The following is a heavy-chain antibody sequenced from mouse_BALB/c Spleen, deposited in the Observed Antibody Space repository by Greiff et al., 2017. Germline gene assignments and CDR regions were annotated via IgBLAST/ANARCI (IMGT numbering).Heavy chain of an antibody. CDR3: ARYDYDRYDYAMDY. J-gene: IGHJ4*01. V-gene: IGHV3-2*02. CDR1: GYSITSDYA. D-gene: IGHD2-4*01. Sequence: EVQLQQSGPGLVKPSQSLSLTCTVTGYSITSDYAWNWIRQFPGNKLEWMGYISYSGSTSYNTSLKSRISITRDTSKNQFFLQLNSVTTEDTATYYCARYDYDRYDYAMDYWGQGTSGTVSS. CDR2: ISYSGST.